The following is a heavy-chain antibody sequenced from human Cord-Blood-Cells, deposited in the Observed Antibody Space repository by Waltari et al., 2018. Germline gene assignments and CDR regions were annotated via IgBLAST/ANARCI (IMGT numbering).Heavy chain of an antibody. CDR2: INHSGSS. J-gene: IGHJ4*02. CDR3: ARMFKGVAYYFDY. D-gene: IGHD2-8*01. V-gene: IGHV4-34*01. Sequence: QVQLQQWGAGLLKPSETLSLTCAVYGGSFSGYYWSWIRQPPGKGLEWIGEINHSGSSNDNPSLKSRVTISVDTSKNQFSLKLSSVTAADTAVYYCARMFKGVAYYFDYWGQGTLVTVSS. CDR1: GGSFSGYY.